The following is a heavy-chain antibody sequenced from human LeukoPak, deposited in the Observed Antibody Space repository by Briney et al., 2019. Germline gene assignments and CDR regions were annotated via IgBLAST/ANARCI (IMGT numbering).Heavy chain of an antibody. Sequence: PSETLSLTCTVSGGSITSGDYYWSWIRQPPGKGLEWIGYIYYSGNTYYNPSLKSPVTISVDTSKNQFSLKLSSVTAADTAVYYCARVLISGGNPDYWGQGTLVTVSS. J-gene: IGHJ4*02. CDR3: ARVLISGGNPDY. CDR1: GGSITSGDYY. D-gene: IGHD4-23*01. V-gene: IGHV4-30-4*01. CDR2: IYYSGNT.